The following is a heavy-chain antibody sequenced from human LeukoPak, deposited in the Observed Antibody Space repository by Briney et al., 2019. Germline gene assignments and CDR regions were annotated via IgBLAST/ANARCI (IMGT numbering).Heavy chain of an antibody. V-gene: IGHV3-11*03. Sequence: PGGSLRLSCAASGFTFSDYYMSWIRQAPGKGLEWVSYISSSSSYTNYADPVKGRFTISRDNAKNSLYLQMNSLRAEDTAVYYCARRLMVRGVYYFDYWGQGTLVTVSS. CDR1: GFTFSDYY. J-gene: IGHJ4*02. D-gene: IGHD3-10*01. CDR3: ARRLMVRGVYYFDY. CDR2: ISSSSSYT.